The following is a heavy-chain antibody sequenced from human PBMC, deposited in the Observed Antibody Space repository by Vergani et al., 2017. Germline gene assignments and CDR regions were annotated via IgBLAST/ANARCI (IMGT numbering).Heavy chain of an antibody. J-gene: IGHJ4*01. D-gene: IGHD3-10*01. CDR3: ARMEVLWFGELLSFDC. Sequence: QVQLVQSGAEVKKPGSSVKVSCKASGGTFSSYAISWVRQAPGQGLEWMGRIIPIFGTANYAQKFQGRVTITGDESTSTAYMELSSLRSEDTAVYYCARMEVLWFGELLSFDCSGQGSLVTVSS. CDR1: GGTFSSYA. V-gene: IGHV1-69*13. CDR2: IIPIFGTA.